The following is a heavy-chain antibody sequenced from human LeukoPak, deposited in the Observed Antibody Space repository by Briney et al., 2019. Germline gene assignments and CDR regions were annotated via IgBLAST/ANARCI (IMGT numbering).Heavy chain of an antibody. CDR2: ISYDGSNE. J-gene: IGHJ4*02. Sequence: GGSLRLSCAASGFTVSSNYMSWVRQAPGKGLEWVAVISYDGSNEYYADSVKGRFTISRDNSKSTLYLQMNSLRAEDTAVYYCAKDYYGSETYYTLDCWGQGTLVTVPS. D-gene: IGHD3-10*01. CDR3: AKDYYGSETYYTLDC. V-gene: IGHV3-30*18. CDR1: GFTVSSNY.